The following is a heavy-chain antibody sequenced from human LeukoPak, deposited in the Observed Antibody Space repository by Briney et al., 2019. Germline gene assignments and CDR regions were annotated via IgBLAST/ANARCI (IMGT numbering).Heavy chain of an antibody. D-gene: IGHD6-19*01. CDR1: GGSFSGYY. V-gene: IGHV4-34*01. Sequence: PSETLSLTCAVYGGSFSGYYWSWIRQPPGKGLEWIGEINHSGSTNYNPSLKSRVTISVDTSKNQLSLKLSSVTAADTAVYYCARGRSNSSGWYWFDPWGQGTLVTVSS. CDR2: INHSGST. J-gene: IGHJ5*02. CDR3: ARGRSNSSGWYWFDP.